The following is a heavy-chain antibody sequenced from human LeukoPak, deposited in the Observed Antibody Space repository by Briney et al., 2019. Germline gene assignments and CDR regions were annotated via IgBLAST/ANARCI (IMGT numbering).Heavy chain of an antibody. CDR2: IGPHSTFT. CDR3: VREGEGPLSKDFDY. D-gene: IGHD2/OR15-2a*01. J-gene: IGHJ4*02. Sequence: ASMKVSCKSSGFTFTDHYIHWVRQGPGQGLEWMGYIGPHSTFTSSPQEFQGRVTMTRNASMSTAYMELTRLTSDDTAVYYCVREGEGPLSKDFDYWGQGTLVTVSS. V-gene: IGHV1-2*02. CDR1: GFTFTDHY.